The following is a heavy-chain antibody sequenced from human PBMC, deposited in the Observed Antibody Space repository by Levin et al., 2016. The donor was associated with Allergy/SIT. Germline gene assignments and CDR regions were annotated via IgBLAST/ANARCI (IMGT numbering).Heavy chain of an antibody. Sequence: GESLKISCAVSGFTFSNYGMHWVRQAPGKGLEWLARISYDGSDKFYAEPLKGRFTVSRDNSRDTLYLQLNGLRAEDTAVYYCARSAFYYYDSSGHLNDWGQGIQVTV. D-gene: IGHD3-22*01. CDR2: ISYDGSDK. V-gene: IGHV3-30*03. J-gene: IGHJ4*02. CDR1: GFTFSNYG. CDR3: ARSAFYYYDSSGHLND.